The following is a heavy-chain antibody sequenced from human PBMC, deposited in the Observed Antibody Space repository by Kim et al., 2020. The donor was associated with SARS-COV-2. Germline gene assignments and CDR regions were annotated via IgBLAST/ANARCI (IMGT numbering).Heavy chain of an antibody. CDR3: ARDPRTMTTVNPENDY. Sequence: FQGRVTMTRDTSTSTVYMELSSLRSEDTAVYYCARDPRTMTTVNPENDYWGQGTLVTVSS. V-gene: IGHV1-46*01. J-gene: IGHJ4*02. D-gene: IGHD4-17*01.